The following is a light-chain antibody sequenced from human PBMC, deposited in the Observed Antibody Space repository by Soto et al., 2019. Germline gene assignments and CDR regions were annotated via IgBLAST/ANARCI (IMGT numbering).Light chain of an antibody. CDR3: QQYNSYSWT. CDR2: KAS. V-gene: IGKV1-5*03. J-gene: IGKJ1*01. Sequence: DIQMTQSPSTLSASVGDRVTITCLASQSISSWLARYQQKPGKAPKLLIYKASSLESGVPSRFSGSGSGTEFTLTISSLQPDDFATYYCQQYNSYSWTFGQGTKVDIK. CDR1: QSISSW.